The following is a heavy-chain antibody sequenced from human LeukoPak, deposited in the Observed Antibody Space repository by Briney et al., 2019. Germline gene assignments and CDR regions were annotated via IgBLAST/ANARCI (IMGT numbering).Heavy chain of an antibody. V-gene: IGHV3-30*04. Sequence: GGSLRLSCAASGFTFSSYAMHWVRQAPGKGLEWVAAILYDGGKKDYADSVKGRFTISRDNSKNTLYLQMNSLRVEDTAVYFCAKDRSEGKYGDEFDYWGQGTLVTVSS. CDR3: AKDRSEGKYGDEFDY. CDR2: ILYDGGKK. CDR1: GFTFSSYA. D-gene: IGHD4-17*01. J-gene: IGHJ4*02.